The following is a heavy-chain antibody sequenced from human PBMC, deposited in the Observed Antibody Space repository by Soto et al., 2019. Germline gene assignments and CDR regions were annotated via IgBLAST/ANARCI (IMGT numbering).Heavy chain of an antibody. CDR3: ARDFGSSWLYFQH. V-gene: IGHV4-59*01. CDR1: GGSISSYY. J-gene: IGHJ1*01. Sequence: PSETLSLTCTVSGGSISSYYWSWIRQPPGKGLEWIGYIYYSGSTNYNPSLKSRVTISVDTSKNQFSLKLSSVTAADTAVYYCARDFGSSWLYFQHWGQGTLVTVSS. CDR2: IYYSGST. D-gene: IGHD6-13*01.